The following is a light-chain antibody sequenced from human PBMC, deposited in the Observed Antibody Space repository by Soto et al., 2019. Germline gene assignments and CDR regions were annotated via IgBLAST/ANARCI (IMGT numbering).Light chain of an antibody. Sequence: QSALTQPASVSGSPGQSITISCTGTSSDVGGYNYVSWYQQHAGFAPKLIIYEVSNRPSGVSNRFSGSKSGDTASLTISGLQAEDEADYYCSSYTTSSTRVFGTGTKLTVL. J-gene: IGLJ1*01. CDR2: EVS. CDR3: SSYTTSSTRV. CDR1: SSDVGGYNY. V-gene: IGLV2-14*01.